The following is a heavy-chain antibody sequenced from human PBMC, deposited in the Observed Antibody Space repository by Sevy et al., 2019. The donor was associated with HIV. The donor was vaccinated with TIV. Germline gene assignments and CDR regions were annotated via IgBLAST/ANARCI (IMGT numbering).Heavy chain of an antibody. Sequence: GGSLRLSCAASGFNFASYWMHWVRQSPGKGLVWVSRINSDGNTTKYADSVRGRFTMSRDKAKSTLFLQINSLRPEDTAVYYCARGGILYFGAIDNWGQGTLVTVSS. V-gene: IGHV3-74*01. CDR3: ARGGILYFGAIDN. D-gene: IGHD3-10*01. J-gene: IGHJ4*02. CDR2: INSDGNTT. CDR1: GFNFASYW.